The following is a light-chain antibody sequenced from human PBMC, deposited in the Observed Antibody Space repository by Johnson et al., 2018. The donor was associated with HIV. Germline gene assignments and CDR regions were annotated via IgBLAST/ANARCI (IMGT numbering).Light chain of an antibody. J-gene: IGLJ1*01. CDR3: GTWDSSLSAYV. Sequence: HSVLTQPPSVSAAPGQKVTISCSGSSSNIGRNYVSWYQQLPGTAPKLLIFDNNKRPSGIPDRFSASKSGTSATLGITGLQTGDEAYYYCGTWDSSLSAYVFGTGTKVTVL. CDR1: SSNIGRNY. V-gene: IGLV1-51*01. CDR2: DNN.